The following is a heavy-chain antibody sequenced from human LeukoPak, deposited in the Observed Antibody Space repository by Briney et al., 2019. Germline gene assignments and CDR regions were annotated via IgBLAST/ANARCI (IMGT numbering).Heavy chain of an antibody. J-gene: IGHJ4*02. CDR1: GFTFSNYG. CDR3: TKGDGGWYPIDY. Sequence: HTGGSLRLSCAASGFTFSNYGMSWVRQAPGKGLEWVSTINENAANTHYADSVKGRFTISRDNSKNTLLLQMNSPRADDTALYYCTKGDGGWYPIDYWGQGTLVIVSS. D-gene: IGHD6-19*01. CDR2: INENAANT. V-gene: IGHV3-23*01.